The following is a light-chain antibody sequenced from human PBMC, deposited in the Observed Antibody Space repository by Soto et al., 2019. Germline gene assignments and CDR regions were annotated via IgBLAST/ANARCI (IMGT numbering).Light chain of an antibody. CDR2: AAS. CDR1: QGIDNH. CDR3: QKCKVAPFT. V-gene: IGKV1-27*01. Sequence: DIQMTQSPSSLSASLGDRVTITCRASQGIDNHLAWYQQKPGKAPKLLIYAASTLQSGVPSRFTGSGSGTDFTLTISSLQPEDAATYYCQKCKVAPFTFGGGTKVDIK. J-gene: IGKJ4*01.